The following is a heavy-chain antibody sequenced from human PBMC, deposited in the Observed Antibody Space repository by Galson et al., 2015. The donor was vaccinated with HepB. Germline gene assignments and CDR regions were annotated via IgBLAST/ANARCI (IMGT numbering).Heavy chain of an antibody. J-gene: IGHJ6*02. D-gene: IGHD2-15*01. CDR3: TTDLERTCSECAEYYYGMDV. CDR1: GFTFSNAC. V-gene: IGHV3-15*07. CDR2: IKSKTGGGTT. Sequence: SLRLSCAASGFTFSNACMNWVRQAPGKGLEWVGRIKSKTGGGTTDYAAPVKGRFTISRDDSKYTLYLQMNNLKTEDTAEYYCTTDLERTCSECAEYYYGMDVWGQGTTVTVSS.